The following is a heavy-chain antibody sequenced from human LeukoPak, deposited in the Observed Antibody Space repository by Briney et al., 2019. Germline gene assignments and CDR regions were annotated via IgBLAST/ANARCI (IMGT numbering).Heavy chain of an antibody. CDR1: GFTFSDYT. CDR2: ITIDGAGT. V-gene: IGHV3-64*01. Sequence: GGSLRLSCAASGFTFSDYTMHWVRQAPGKGPEYVSTITIDGAGTHYTNSVRGRFTISRDNSKNTLYLQMNSLRAEDTAVYYCARAPHPFDYWGQGTLVTVSS. CDR3: ARAPHPFDY. J-gene: IGHJ4*02.